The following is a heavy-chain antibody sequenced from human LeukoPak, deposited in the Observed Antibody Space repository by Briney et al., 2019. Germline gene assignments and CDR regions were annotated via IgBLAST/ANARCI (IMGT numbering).Heavy chain of an antibody. CDR2: ISYDGSNK. CDR3: ESSGWYEQFDY. D-gene: IGHD6-19*01. V-gene: IGHV3-30*03. CDR1: GFTFSSYG. Sequence: GRSLRLSCAASGFTFSSYGMHWVRQAPGKGLEWVAVISYDGSNKYYADSVKGRFTISRDNSKNTLYLQMNSLRAEDTAVYYCESSGWYEQFDYWGQGTPVTVSS. J-gene: IGHJ4*02.